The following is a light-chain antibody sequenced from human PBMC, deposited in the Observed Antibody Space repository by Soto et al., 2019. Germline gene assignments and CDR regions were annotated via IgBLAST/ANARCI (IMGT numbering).Light chain of an antibody. CDR2: DAS. J-gene: IGKJ5*01. CDR1: QYITIY. V-gene: IGKV3-11*01. Sequence: IVLTQSPATQSSSPLARATLSCRASQYITIYLAWYQQKPGQAPRLLIYDASNRATGIPARFSGSGSGTDFTLTISSLEPDDFAVYYCQQRADWPITFGQGTRLEI. CDR3: QQRADWPIT.